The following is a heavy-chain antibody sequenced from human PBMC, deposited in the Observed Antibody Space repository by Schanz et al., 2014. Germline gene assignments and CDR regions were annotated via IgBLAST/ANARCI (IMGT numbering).Heavy chain of an antibody. V-gene: IGHV1-69*08. CDR2: IIPILDKT. Sequence: QVQLVQSGAEVMKPGSSVKVSCKASGGTFSSYTINWVRQAPGQGLEWMGRIIPILDKTNYAQKFQGRVIMTEDTSTDTAYVELSRLTAEDTGVYYCATETSRGRFYNGVDVWGQGTTVTVSS. D-gene: IGHD2-2*01. J-gene: IGHJ6*02. CDR1: GGTFSSYT. CDR3: ATETSRGRFYNGVDV.